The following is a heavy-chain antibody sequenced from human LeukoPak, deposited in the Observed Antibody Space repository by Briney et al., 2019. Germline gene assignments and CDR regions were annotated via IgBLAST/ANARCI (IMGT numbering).Heavy chain of an antibody. CDR2: ISSSSSTI. J-gene: IGHJ5*02. CDR3: ARSGGYYYDSSGQNWFDP. Sequence: GGSLRLSCAASGFTFSSYSMNWVRQAPGKGLEWVSYISSSSSTIYYADSVKGRFTISRDNAKNSLYLQMNGLRAEDTAVYYCARSGGYYYDSSGQNWFDPWGQGTLVTVSS. D-gene: IGHD3-22*01. V-gene: IGHV3-48*04. CDR1: GFTFSSYS.